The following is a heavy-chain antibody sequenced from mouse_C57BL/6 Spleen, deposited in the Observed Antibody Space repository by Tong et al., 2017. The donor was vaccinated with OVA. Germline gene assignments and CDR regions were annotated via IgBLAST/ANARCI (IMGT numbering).Heavy chain of an antibody. J-gene: IGHJ3*01. Sequence: EVQLQESGGGLVQPKGSLKLSCAASGFTFNTYAMHWVRQAPEKGLEWVAYISSGSSTIYYADTVKGRFTISRDNAKNTLFLQMTSLRSEDTAMYYCARQDSWFAYWGQGTLVTVSA. CDR1: GFTFNTYA. CDR3: ARQDSWFAY. V-gene: IGHV5-17*01. CDR2: ISSGSSTI.